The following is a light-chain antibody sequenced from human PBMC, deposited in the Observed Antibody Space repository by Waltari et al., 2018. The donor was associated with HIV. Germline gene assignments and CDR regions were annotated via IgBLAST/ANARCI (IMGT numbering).Light chain of an antibody. CDR3: TSYTTSSTPFYV. J-gene: IGLJ1*01. CDR2: DVT. CDR1: SSDVGFSNF. V-gene: IGLV2-14*01. Sequence: QSALTQPASVSGSPGPSITIPCTGTSSDVGFSNFFSWYQQHPGKAPKLVIYDVTNRPSGVSNRFSGSKSGNTASLTISGLQAEDEADYYCTSYTTSSTPFYVFATGTKVTVL.